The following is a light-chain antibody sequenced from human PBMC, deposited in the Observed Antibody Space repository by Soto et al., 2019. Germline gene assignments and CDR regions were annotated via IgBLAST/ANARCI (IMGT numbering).Light chain of an antibody. CDR2: EAS. J-gene: IGKJ2*01. CDR3: QQYNSLPYT. CDR1: QRLGRG. Sequence: DIQMTQSPSTLSASVGDRVTLTCRASQRLGRGLAWYQQKPGRAPELLIHEASSLESGVPSRFSGSGFGTEFTLTISSLQPDDFATYYCQQYNSLPYTFGQGTKLEIK. V-gene: IGKV1-5*03.